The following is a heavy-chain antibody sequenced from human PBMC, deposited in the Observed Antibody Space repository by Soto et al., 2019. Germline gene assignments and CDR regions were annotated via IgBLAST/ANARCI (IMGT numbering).Heavy chain of an antibody. CDR1: GFTFSSST. D-gene: IGHD6-6*01. Sequence: SVKVSCKASGFTFSSSTVQWVRQARGQRLEWMGWIVVGSGNTNFSQKFQGRVTFSRDKSTRTAYMELSSLRSEDTAVYFCAADFVLNGVVGFDPWGQGTLVTVSS. CDR2: IVVGSGNT. V-gene: IGHV1-58*01. J-gene: IGHJ5*02. CDR3: AADFVLNGVVGFDP.